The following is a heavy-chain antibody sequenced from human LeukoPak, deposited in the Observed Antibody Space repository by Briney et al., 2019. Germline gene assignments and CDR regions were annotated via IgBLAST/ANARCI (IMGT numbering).Heavy chain of an antibody. CDR3: AKDLYGGIVVVPAALGAFDI. CDR1: GFTFSSYG. CDR2: ISYDGSNK. Sequence: QPGESLRLSCAASGFTFSSYGMHWVRQAPGKGLEWVGVISYDGSNKYYADSVKGRFTISRDNSKNTLYLQMNSLRAEDTAVYYCAKDLYGGIVVVPAALGAFDIWGQGTMVTVSS. V-gene: IGHV3-30*18. J-gene: IGHJ3*02. D-gene: IGHD2-2*01.